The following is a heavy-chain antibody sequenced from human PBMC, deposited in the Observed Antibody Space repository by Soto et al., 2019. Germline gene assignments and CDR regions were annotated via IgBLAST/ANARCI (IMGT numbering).Heavy chain of an antibody. Sequence: QVQLVQSGAEVKKPGASVKVSCKASGYTFTSYYMHWVRQAPGQGLEWMGIINPSGGSTSYAQKFQGRVTMTRDTSTSTVYMELSSLRSEDTAVYYCAIDPHSVVVPAAKPAPVAFDIWGQGTMVTVSS. CDR3: AIDPHSVVVPAAKPAPVAFDI. CDR2: INPSGGST. CDR1: GYTFTSYY. V-gene: IGHV1-46*03. J-gene: IGHJ3*02. D-gene: IGHD2-2*01.